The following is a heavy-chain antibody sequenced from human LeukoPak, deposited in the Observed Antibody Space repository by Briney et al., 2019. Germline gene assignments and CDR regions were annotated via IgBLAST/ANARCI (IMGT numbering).Heavy chain of an antibody. J-gene: IGHJ3*02. CDR3: ASQSTPVLPFDS. CDR2: IYSAGTT. V-gene: IGHV3-66*04. CDR1: GFTVSSNY. Sequence: PGGSLRLSCAASGFTVSSNYISWVRQAPGKGLEWVSVIYSAGTTYYADSVKGRFTISRDNSKNTLYLQMNSLRVEDTAVYYCASQSTPVLPFDSWGQGTMVTVSS.